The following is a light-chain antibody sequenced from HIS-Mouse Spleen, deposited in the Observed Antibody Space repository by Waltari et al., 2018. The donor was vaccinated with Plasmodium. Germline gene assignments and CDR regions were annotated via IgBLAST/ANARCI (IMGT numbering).Light chain of an antibody. J-gene: IGLJ3*02. CDR2: EVS. V-gene: IGLV2-14*01. CDR1: SSDVGGYNN. CDR3: SSYTSSSTWV. Sequence: QSALTQPASVSGSPGQSITISCTGTSSDVGGYNNFSWYQQHPGKAPKLMIYEVSNRPSGVSNRFSGSKSGNTASLTISGLQAEDEADYYCSSYTSSSTWVFGGGTKLTVL.